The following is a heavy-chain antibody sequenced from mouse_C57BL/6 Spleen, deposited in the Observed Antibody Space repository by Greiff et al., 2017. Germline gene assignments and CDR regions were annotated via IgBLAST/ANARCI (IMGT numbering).Heavy chain of an antibody. D-gene: IGHD1-1*01. V-gene: IGHV1-85*01. CDR2: IYPRDGST. Sequence: QVQLKESGPELVKPGASVKLSCKASGYTFTSYDINWVKQRPGQGLEWIGWIYPRDGSTKYNEKFKGKATLTVDTSSSTASMELHSLPSEDSAVYFGANYSCGDWFAYWGQGTLVTVSA. J-gene: IGHJ3*01. CDR3: ANYSCGDWFAY. CDR1: GYTFTSYD.